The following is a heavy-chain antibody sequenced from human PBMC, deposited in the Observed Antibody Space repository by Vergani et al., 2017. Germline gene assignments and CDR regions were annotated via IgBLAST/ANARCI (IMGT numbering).Heavy chain of an antibody. CDR1: GFTFSTYS. D-gene: IGHD2-15*01. J-gene: IGHJ4*02. V-gene: IGHV3-21*01. Sequence: EVQLVESGGGLVKPGGSLRLPCAASGFTFSTYSLNGVRQAPGKGLEWVSSISGSSIYIYYADSVKGRFTISRDNAKNSLYLQMNSLRAEDTAVYYCARDPGYCSGGSCYVEEGGDYWGQGTLVTVSS. CDR2: ISGSSIYI. CDR3: ARDPGYCSGGSCYVEEGGDY.